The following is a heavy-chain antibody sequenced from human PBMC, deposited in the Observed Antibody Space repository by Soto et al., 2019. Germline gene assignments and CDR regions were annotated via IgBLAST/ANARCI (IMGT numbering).Heavy chain of an antibody. Sequence: GGSLRLSCAASGFTFSSYAMSWVRQAPGKGLEWVSAISGSGGSTYYADSVKGRFTISRDNSKNTLYLQMNSLRAEDTAVYYCAKESHSLDNFWSGYPPPGPPQYYFDYWGQGTLVTVSS. V-gene: IGHV3-23*01. CDR1: GFTFSSYA. CDR2: ISGSGGST. J-gene: IGHJ4*02. CDR3: AKESHSLDNFWSGYPPPGPPQYYFDY. D-gene: IGHD3-3*01.